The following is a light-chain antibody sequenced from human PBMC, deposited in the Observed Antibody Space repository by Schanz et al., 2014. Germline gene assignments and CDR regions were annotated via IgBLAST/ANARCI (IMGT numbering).Light chain of an antibody. CDR1: SSDIGAYNY. J-gene: IGLJ2*01. Sequence: QSALTQPASVSGSPGQSITISCTGTSSDIGAYNYVSWYQQHPYRAPKLMIYDVSNRPSGVSNRFSGSKSGNTASLTISGLQAEDEADYYCSSYTSSSTLVVFGGGTKLTVL. CDR2: DVS. V-gene: IGLV2-14*01. CDR3: SSYTSSSTLVV.